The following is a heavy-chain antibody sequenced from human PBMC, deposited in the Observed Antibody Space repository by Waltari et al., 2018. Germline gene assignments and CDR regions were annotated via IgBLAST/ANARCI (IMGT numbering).Heavy chain of an antibody. CDR2: IRSKANGGTT. V-gene: IGHV3-49*04. Sequence: EVQLVESGGGLVQPGRSLRLSCTASGFTFGDYFMSRVRQAPGKGLEWVGFIRSKANGGTTEYAASVKGRFTISRDDSKSIAYLQMNSLKTEDTAVYYCSRDGYCRGGSCSNDYYYGMDVWGQGTTVTVSS. CDR1: GFTFGDYF. CDR3: SRDGYCRGGSCSNDYYYGMDV. D-gene: IGHD2-15*01. J-gene: IGHJ6*02.